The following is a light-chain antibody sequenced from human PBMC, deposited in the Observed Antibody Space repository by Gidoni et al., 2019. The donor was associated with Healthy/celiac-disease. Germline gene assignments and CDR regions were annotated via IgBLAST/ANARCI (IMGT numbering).Light chain of an antibody. V-gene: IGKV3-20*01. CDR3: QQYGSSPIT. Sequence: EIVLTQSPGPLSLSPGERATLSCRASQSVSSSYLAWYQQKPGQAPRLLIYGASSRATGIPDRFSSSGSGTDFTLTISRLEPEDFAVYYCQQYGSSPITFGGGTKVEIK. J-gene: IGKJ4*01. CDR2: GAS. CDR1: QSVSSSY.